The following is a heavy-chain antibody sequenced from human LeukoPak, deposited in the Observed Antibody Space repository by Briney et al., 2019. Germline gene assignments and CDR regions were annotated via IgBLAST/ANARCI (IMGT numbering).Heavy chain of an antibody. CDR2: ISSSSGTI. V-gene: IGHV3-48*02. J-gene: IGHJ4*02. Sequence: PGGSLRLSCAASGFTFSSYSMNWVRQAPGKGLEWVSYISSSSGTIYYADSVKGRFTISRDNAKNSLYLQMNSLRDEDTAVYYCARDKSITMVRGVIDYWGQGTLVTVSS. CDR1: GFTFSSYS. D-gene: IGHD3-10*01. CDR3: ARDKSITMVRGVIDY.